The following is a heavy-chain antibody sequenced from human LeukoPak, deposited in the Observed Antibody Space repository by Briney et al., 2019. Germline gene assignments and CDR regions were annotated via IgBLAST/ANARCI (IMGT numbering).Heavy chain of an antibody. V-gene: IGHV3-53*01. CDR3: ARERGRGRDSPWFDY. CDR1: GFIFSGDF. Sequence: GGSLRLSCAASGFIFSGDFMSWVRQAPGKGLEWVSVIYSDGSAYYADSVKGRFTISRDNSKNTLDLQMTGLRAEDTAVYYCARERGRGRDSPWFDYWGQGTLVTVSS. CDR2: IYSDGSA. D-gene: IGHD1-26*01. J-gene: IGHJ4*02.